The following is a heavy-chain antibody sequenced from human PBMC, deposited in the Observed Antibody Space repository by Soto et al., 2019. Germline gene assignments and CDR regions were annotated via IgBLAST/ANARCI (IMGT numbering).Heavy chain of an antibody. Sequence: ASVKVSCXASGYTFTSYGISWVRQAPGQGLVWMGWISAYNGNTNYAQKLQGRVTMTTDTSTSTAYMELRSLRSDDTAVYYCARDMVKYYDFWSGYYNSLSFDIWGQGTMVTVSS. J-gene: IGHJ3*02. V-gene: IGHV1-18*01. D-gene: IGHD3-3*01. CDR1: GYTFTSYG. CDR2: ISAYNGNT. CDR3: ARDMVKYYDFWSGYYNSLSFDI.